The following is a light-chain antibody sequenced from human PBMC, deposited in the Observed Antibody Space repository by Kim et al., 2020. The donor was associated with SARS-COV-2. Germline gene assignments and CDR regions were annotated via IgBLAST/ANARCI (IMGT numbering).Light chain of an antibody. V-gene: IGKV3-20*01. Sequence: SPGEGATLPCSASHNISITFLAWYQQKPGQPPRLLIYGTSSRAAGIPDRFSGSGSGTDFTLIISRLEPEDVVLYYCHQYGTSPTGTFGQGTKLEI. CDR2: GTS. J-gene: IGKJ2*02. CDR3: HQYGTSPTGT. CDR1: HNISITF.